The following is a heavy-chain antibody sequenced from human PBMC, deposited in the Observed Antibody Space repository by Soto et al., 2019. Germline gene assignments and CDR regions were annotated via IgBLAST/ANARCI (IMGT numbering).Heavy chain of an antibody. CDR2: MYHSGSS. J-gene: IGHJ4*02. CDR1: GGSITTTNSY. CDR3: ATPNKNNFAWLPRPFDY. D-gene: IGHD3-9*01. V-gene: IGHV4-39*01. Sequence: TVSGGSITTTNSYWGWIRQPPGKGLEWIGSMYHSGSSYSNPSLKSRLTISVDTSKNQFSLKLGSVTAADTAVYYCATPNKNNFAWLPRPFDYWGQGILVTVSS.